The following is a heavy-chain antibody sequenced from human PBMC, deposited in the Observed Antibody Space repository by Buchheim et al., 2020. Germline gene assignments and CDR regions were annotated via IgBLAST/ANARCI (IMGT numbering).Heavy chain of an antibody. CDR1: GFTFSSHI. CDR3: ARRYCSGGICYFFDS. J-gene: IGHJ4*02. V-gene: IGHV3-23*01. Sequence: EVQLLESGGGLVQPGGSLRLSCVASGFTFSSHIMNWVRQAPGKGLEWVSGIGGSGTNTYYADSVTGRFTISRDNSENTLYLQVNSLRADDTAVYYCARRYCSGGICYFFDSWGQGTL. CDR2: IGGSGTNT. D-gene: IGHD2-8*02.